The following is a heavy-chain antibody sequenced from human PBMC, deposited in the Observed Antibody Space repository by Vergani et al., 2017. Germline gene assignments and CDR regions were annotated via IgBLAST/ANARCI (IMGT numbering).Heavy chain of an antibody. CDR3: ARPVGPSAIADGYHV. J-gene: IGHJ3*01. D-gene: IGHD3-10*01. Sequence: QLQLQESGPGLVKPSETLSLSCRVSGDSISRSHYYWGFIRQPPGKGLEWIGSISSSGSPYSNPTLKSRLAFSVEPSKNLFSLRLKSVTATDTGMYYCARPVGPSAIADGYHVWGQGTMVTVS. CDR1: GDSISRSHYY. V-gene: IGHV4-39*02. CDR2: ISSSGSP.